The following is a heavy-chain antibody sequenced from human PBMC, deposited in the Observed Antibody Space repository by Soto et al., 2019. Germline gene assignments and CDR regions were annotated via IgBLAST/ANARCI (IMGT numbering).Heavy chain of an antibody. CDR3: ARRQWLVGGYYYGMDV. CDR1: GYTFTSYG. J-gene: IGHJ6*02. D-gene: IGHD6-19*01. Sequence: QVQLVQSGAEVKKPGASVKVSCKASGYTFTSYGISWVRQAPGQGLEWMGWTSAYNGNTNYAQKLQGRVTITTDTSNITAYMELTSLSSDDTDVYYCARRQWLVGGYYYGMDVWGQGTTVTVYS. V-gene: IGHV1-18*01. CDR2: TSAYNGNT.